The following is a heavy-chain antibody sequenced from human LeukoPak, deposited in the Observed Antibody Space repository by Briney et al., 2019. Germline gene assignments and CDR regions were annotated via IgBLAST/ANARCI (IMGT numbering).Heavy chain of an antibody. CDR1: GGSISSGSYY. CDR3: ARARDLAFDY. CDR2: IYTSGST. Sequence: SQTLSLTCTVSGGSISSGSYYWSWIRQPAGKGLEWIGRIYTSGSTNYNPSLKSRVTISVDTSKNQFSLKLSSVTAADTAVYYCARARDLAFDYWGQGTLVTVSS. V-gene: IGHV4-61*02. J-gene: IGHJ4*02.